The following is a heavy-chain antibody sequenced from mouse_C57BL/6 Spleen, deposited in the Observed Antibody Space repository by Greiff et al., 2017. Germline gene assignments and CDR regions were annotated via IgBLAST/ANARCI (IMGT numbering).Heavy chain of an antibody. D-gene: IGHD2-3*01. CDR3: ASPYDGYYGAMDY. CDR2: ISSGSSTS. J-gene: IGHJ4*01. Sequence: EVKLVESGGGLVKPGGSLKLSCAASGFTFSDYGMHWVRQAPEKGLEWVAYISSGSSTSYYADTVKGRFTISRDNAKNTLFLQMTSLRSEDTAMYYCASPYDGYYGAMDYWGQGTSVTVSS. V-gene: IGHV5-17*01. CDR1: GFTFSDYG.